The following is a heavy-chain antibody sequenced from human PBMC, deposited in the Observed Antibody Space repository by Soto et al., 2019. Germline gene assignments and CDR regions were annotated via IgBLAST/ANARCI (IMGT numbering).Heavy chain of an antibody. D-gene: IGHD3-3*01. Sequence: GGSLILSCAASGFTFSSYAMSWVRQAPGKGLEWVSAISGSGGSTYYADSVKGRFTISRDNSKNTLYLQMNSLRAEDTAVYYCAKPLTIFGVALRRDYYGMDVWRQGTTVTVSS. CDR1: GFTFSSYA. CDR3: AKPLTIFGVALRRDYYGMDV. V-gene: IGHV3-23*01. J-gene: IGHJ6*02. CDR2: ISGSGGST.